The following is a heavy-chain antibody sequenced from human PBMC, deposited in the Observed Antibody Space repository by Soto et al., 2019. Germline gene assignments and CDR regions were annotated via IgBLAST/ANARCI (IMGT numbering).Heavy chain of an antibody. CDR1: GFTFISYA. CDR3: AKARWELRDFDY. V-gene: IGHV3-23*01. Sequence: GGSLRLSCAASGFTFISYAMSWVRQAPGKGLEWVSTISDTGDSTYYADSVKGRFTISRDNSKNTLYMQMNSLRAEDTAIYYCAKARWELRDFDYWGQGTLVTVSS. D-gene: IGHD1-26*01. J-gene: IGHJ4*02. CDR2: ISDTGDST.